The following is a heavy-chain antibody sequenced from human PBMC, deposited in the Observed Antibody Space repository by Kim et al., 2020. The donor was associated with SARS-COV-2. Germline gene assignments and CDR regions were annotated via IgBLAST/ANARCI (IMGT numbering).Heavy chain of an antibody. CDR2: IYYSGST. D-gene: IGHD6-13*01. CDR3: ARGDELWESSSWYFYFDY. CDR1: GGSISSYY. J-gene: IGHJ4*02. Sequence: SETLSLTCTVSGGSISSYYWSWIRQPPGKGLEWIGYIYYSGSTNYNPSLKSRVTISVDTSKNQFSLKLSSVTAADTAVYYCARGDELWESSSWYFYFDYWGQGTLVTVSS. V-gene: IGHV4-59*01.